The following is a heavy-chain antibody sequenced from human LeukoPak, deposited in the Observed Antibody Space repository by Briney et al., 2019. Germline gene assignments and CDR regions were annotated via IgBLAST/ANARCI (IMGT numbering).Heavy chain of an antibody. CDR1: GFTFSSYA. Sequence: GGSLRLSCAASGFTFSSYAMSWVRQAPGKGLEWVSAISGSGGSTYYADSVKGRFTISRDNSKNTLYLQMNSLRAEDTAVYYCAKDRPARGYCSSTSCSPRLDYWGQGTLVTVSS. J-gene: IGHJ4*02. CDR2: ISGSGGST. V-gene: IGHV3-23*01. D-gene: IGHD2-2*01. CDR3: AKDRPARGYCSSTSCSPRLDY.